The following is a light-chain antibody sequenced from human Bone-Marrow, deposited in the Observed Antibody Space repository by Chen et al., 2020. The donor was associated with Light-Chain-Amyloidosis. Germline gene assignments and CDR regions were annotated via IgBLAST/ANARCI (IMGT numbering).Light chain of an antibody. CDR3: QSADSSGTYEVI. CDR1: DFPTKY. J-gene: IGLJ2*01. CDR2: RDT. Sequence: SFELPQPPPVSVSPGQTARTTCSGDDFPTKYAYWYQQKPGQAPVLVIHRDTERPSGISERFSGSSSGTTATLTISGVQAEDEADYHCQSADSSGTYEVIFGGGTKLTVL. V-gene: IGLV3-25*03.